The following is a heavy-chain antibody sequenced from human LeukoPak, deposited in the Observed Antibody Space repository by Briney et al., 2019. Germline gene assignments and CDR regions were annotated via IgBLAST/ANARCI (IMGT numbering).Heavy chain of an antibody. CDR3: ARSQRSAFDI. J-gene: IGHJ3*02. CDR2: ISSSSSYI. CDR1: GFTFSTYA. Sequence: GGSLRLSCAASGFTFSTYAMHWVRQAPGKGLEWVSSISSSSSYIYYADSVKGRFTISRDNAKNSLYLQMNSLRAEDTAVYYCARSQRSAFDIWGQGTMVTVSS. D-gene: IGHD1-1*01. V-gene: IGHV3-21*01.